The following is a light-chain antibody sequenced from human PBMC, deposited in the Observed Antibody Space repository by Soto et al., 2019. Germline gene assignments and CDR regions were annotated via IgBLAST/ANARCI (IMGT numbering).Light chain of an antibody. CDR2: EVY. J-gene: IGLJ3*02. CDR3: CSYAGSGTWV. Sequence: QSALTQPASVSASPGQSVTISCTGTNSDIGSYNLVSWYQQHPAKAPKLIIFEVYKRPSGVSNRLSASKSGNTASLTISGLQADDEADYHCCSYAGSGTWVFGGGTKVTVL. CDR1: NSDIGSYNL. V-gene: IGLV2-23*02.